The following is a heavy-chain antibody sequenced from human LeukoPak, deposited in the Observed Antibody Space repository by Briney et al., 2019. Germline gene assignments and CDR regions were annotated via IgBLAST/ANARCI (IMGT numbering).Heavy chain of an antibody. V-gene: IGHV3-9*01. CDR3: ARDPLGDATYYFDY. D-gene: IGHD3-16*01. CDR2: ISWNSGSI. J-gene: IGHJ4*02. Sequence: GGSLRLSCAASGFTFDDYAMHWVRQAPGKGLEWVSGISWNSGSIGYADSVKGRFTISRDNAKNTLYLQMNSLRAEDTAVYYCARDPLGDATYYFDYWGQGTLVTVSS. CDR1: GFTFDDYA.